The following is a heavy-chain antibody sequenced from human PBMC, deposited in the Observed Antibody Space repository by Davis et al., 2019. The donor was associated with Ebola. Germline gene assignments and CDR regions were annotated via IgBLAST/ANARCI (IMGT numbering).Heavy chain of an antibody. Sequence: PGGSLRLSCAASGFIFSKSWMSWVRQTPEKGLEWVANINDDEREKYYVDSARGRFTISRDNGRNLLYLQMNSLRVEDTAVYYCARAGSPGSVDIWGQGTLVTVSS. CDR3: ARAGSPGSVDI. CDR2: INDDEREK. J-gene: IGHJ5*02. CDR1: GFIFSKSW. V-gene: IGHV3-7*03. D-gene: IGHD3-10*01.